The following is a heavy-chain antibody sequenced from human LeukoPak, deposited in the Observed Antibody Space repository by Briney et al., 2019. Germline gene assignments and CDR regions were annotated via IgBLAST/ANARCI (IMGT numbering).Heavy chain of an antibody. CDR2: IKQDGSEK. D-gene: IGHD5-24*01. V-gene: IGHV3-7*01. J-gene: IGHJ4*02. CDR3: ARDGYNFFDC. CDR1: GFTFSSYR. Sequence: GGSLRLSCAASGFTFSSYRMSWVRQAPGKGLEWVANIKQDGSEKYYVDSVKGRFTISRDNAKNSLYLQMNSLRAEDTAVYYCARDGYNFFDCWGQGTLVTVSS.